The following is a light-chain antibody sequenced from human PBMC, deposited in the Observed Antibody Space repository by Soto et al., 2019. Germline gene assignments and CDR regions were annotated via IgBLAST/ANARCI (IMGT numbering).Light chain of an antibody. CDR1: QSVSSF. CDR3: RQRTNGRLK. Sequence: EIVLSQSPATLSLSPGERATLSCRASQSVSSFLVWYQQKPGQAPRLLIYDASNRATGIPARFSGSGSGTDFTFSSISLEPEDFAVYNCRQRTNGRLKFGEG. V-gene: IGKV3-11*01. CDR2: DAS. J-gene: IGKJ1*01.